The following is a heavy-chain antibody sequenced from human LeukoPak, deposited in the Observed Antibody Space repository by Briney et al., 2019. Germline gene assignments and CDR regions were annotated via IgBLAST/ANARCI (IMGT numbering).Heavy chain of an antibody. D-gene: IGHD6-13*01. J-gene: IGHJ4*02. CDR2: IRGGGYST. V-gene: IGHV3-23*01. Sequence: GGSLRLSCAASGFTFSTSAMSWVRHAPGKGVECVSTIRGGGYSTYYADSVRGRFTISRDNSKNTLYLQMNSLRAEDTALYYCVLASYSSTWYLDSWGQGTLVTVSS. CDR1: GFTFSTSA. CDR3: VLASYSSTWYLDS.